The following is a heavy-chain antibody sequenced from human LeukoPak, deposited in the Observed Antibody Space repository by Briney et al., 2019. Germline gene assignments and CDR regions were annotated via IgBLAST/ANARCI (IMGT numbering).Heavy chain of an antibody. CDR3: ARDRNWDYVFDY. CDR2: ISSSSYI. V-gene: IGHV3-21*01. J-gene: IGHJ4*02. CDR1: GFTFSSYS. Sequence: GGSLRLSCAASGFTFSSYSMNWVRQAPGKGLEWVSSISSSSYIYYADSVKGRFTISRDNAKNSLYLQMNSLRAEDTAVYYCARDRNWDYVFDYWGQGTLVTVSS. D-gene: IGHD1-7*01.